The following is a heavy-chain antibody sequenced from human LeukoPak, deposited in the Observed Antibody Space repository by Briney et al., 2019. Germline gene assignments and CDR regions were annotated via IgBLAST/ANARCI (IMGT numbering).Heavy chain of an antibody. CDR2: IIPILGIA. D-gene: IGHD5-12*01. V-gene: IGHV1-69*04. Sequence: SVKVSCKASGGTFSSYAISWVRQAPGQGLEWMGRIIPILGIANYAQKFQGRVTITADKSTSTAYMELSSLRSEDTAVYYCARELMDIVAKATFDYWGQGTLVTVSS. CDR1: GGTFSSYA. J-gene: IGHJ4*02. CDR3: ARELMDIVAKATFDY.